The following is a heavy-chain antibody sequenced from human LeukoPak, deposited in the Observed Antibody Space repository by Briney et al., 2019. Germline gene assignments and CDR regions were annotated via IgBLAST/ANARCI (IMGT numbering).Heavy chain of an antibody. Sequence: QPGGSLRLSCAASGFTFSNYWMSWVRQAPGKGLEWVANIKQDGSGKNYVDSVKGRFTISRDNAKNSLYLQMNSLRADDTAVYYCARAWGIVGGTSDYWGQGTLVTVSS. V-gene: IGHV3-7*05. CDR1: GFTFSNYW. CDR3: ARAWGIVGGTSDY. D-gene: IGHD1-26*01. J-gene: IGHJ4*02. CDR2: IKQDGSGK.